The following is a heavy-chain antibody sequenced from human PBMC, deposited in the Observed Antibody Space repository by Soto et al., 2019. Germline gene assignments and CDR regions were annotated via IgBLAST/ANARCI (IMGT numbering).Heavy chain of an antibody. V-gene: IGHV3-74*01. J-gene: IGHJ6*04. CDR2: INSDGSST. CDR1: GFTFSNYW. D-gene: IGHD6-19*01. CDR3: ARGNWAGSLGPDV. Sequence: PGGSLRLSCAASGFTFSNYWMHWVRQAPGKGLVWVSRINSDGSSTSYADSVKDRLTFSRDNAKNTLYLQMNSLRAEDTAVYYCARGNWAGSLGPDVWGKATTVTVSS.